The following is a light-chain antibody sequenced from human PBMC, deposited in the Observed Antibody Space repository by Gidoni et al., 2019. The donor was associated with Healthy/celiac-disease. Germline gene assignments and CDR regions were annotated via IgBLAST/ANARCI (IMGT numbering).Light chain of an antibody. CDR2: KAS. CDR3: QQYNSYLRGT. V-gene: IGKV1-5*03. CDR1: QSISSW. J-gene: IGKJ2*02. Sequence: DIQMTQSPSTLSASVGDRVTITCRASQSISSWLAWYQQKPGKAPKLLIYKASSLESGVPSRFSGSGSGTEFTLTISSLQPDDFATYYCQQYNSYLRGTFGQGTKLEIK.